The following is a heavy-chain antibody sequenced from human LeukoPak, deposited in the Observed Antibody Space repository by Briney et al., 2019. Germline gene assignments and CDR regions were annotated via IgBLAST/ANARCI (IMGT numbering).Heavy chain of an antibody. CDR3: ARGVDYYGSGSYFYDAFDI. Sequence: SVKVSCKASGGTFSSYAISWVRQAPGQGLEWMGRIIPILDITNYAQKFRGRVTITADKSTSTAYMELSSLRSEDTAVYYCARGVDYYGSGSYFYDAFDIWGQGTMVTVSS. V-gene: IGHV1-69*04. D-gene: IGHD3-10*01. CDR1: GGTFSSYA. CDR2: IIPILDIT. J-gene: IGHJ3*02.